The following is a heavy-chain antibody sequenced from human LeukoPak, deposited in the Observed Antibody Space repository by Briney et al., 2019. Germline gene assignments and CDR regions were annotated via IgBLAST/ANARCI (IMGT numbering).Heavy chain of an antibody. CDR1: GFTFSSYG. J-gene: IGHJ4*02. CDR2: ISYDGSNK. Sequence: GGSLRLSCAASGFTFSSYGMHWVRQAPGKGLECVAVISYDGSNKYYADSVKGRFTISRDNSKNTLYLQMNSLRAEDTAVYYCAKDMCSSTSCYRAFDYWGRGTLVTVSS. D-gene: IGHD2-2*01. CDR3: AKDMCSSTSCYRAFDY. V-gene: IGHV3-30*18.